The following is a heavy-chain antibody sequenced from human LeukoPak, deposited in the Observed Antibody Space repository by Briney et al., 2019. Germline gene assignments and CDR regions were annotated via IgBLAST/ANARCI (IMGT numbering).Heavy chain of an antibody. Sequence: GGSLRLSCTASGFTFGDYAMSWVRQAPGKGLEGVGFIRSKAYGGTTEYAASVKGRFTISRDDSKSIAYLQMNSLKTEDTAVYYCTSNVAGDSSSSADYYYYMDVWGKGTTVTVSS. V-gene: IGHV3-49*04. CDR1: GFTFGDYA. CDR3: TSNVAGDSSSSADYYYYMDV. CDR2: IRSKAYGGTT. J-gene: IGHJ6*03. D-gene: IGHD6-6*01.